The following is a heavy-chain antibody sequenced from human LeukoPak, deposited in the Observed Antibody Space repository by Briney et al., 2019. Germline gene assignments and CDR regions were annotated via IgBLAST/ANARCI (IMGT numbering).Heavy chain of an antibody. CDR3: ARLDSSGYYGSAFDI. V-gene: IGHV3-23*01. CDR2: ISGSGGSK. Sequence: GGSLRLSCAASGFSFGSYAMSWVRQAPGKGLEWVSGISGSGGSKNYADSVKGRFTISRDNSKNTLSLQINSLRADDTGVYYCARLDSSGYYGSAFDIWGQGTMVTVSS. J-gene: IGHJ3*02. D-gene: IGHD3-22*01. CDR1: GFSFGSYA.